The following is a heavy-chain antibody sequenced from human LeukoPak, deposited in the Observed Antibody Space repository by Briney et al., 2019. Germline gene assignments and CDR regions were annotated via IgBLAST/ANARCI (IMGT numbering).Heavy chain of an antibody. V-gene: IGHV1-69*04. D-gene: IGHD5-18*01. CDR3: ARASTAMVTSY. Sequence: GSSVKVSCKASGGTFSSYAISWVRQAPGQGLKWMGRIIPILGIANYAQKFQGRATITADKSTSTAYMELSSLRSEDTAVYYCARASTAMVTSYWGQGTLVTVSS. CDR2: IIPILGIA. CDR1: GGTFSSYA. J-gene: IGHJ4*02.